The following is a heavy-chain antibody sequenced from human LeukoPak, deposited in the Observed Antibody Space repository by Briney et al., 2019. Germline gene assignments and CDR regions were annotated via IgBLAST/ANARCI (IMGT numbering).Heavy chain of an antibody. D-gene: IGHD3-10*01. CDR3: ARSRQASGLLSS. CDR1: GAAIASGGYS. J-gene: IGHJ5*02. V-gene: IGHV4-30-2*06. CDR2: IYDRGPA. Sequence: PSETLSLTCTVSGAAIASGGYSWNWIRQSPGKGLGWIGCIYDRGPAYYNPSLKSRLTISVDRPKNQFFLNVTSLTAADTAVYYCARSRQASGLLSSWGQGTPVVVSS.